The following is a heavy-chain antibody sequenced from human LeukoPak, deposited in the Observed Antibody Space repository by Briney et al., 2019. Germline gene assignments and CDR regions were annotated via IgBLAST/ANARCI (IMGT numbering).Heavy chain of an antibody. J-gene: IGHJ4*02. CDR2: ISGSGDTT. V-gene: IGHV3-23*01. CDR3: APKCYFVY. CDR1: GFTFTTCA. Sequence: GGSLRLSCAASGFTFTTCAMNWVRQAPGKGLEWVSTISGSGDTTYYADSVKGRFAISRDNSKNTLYLQMNSLRAEDTAVYYCAPKCYFVYWGQGTLVTVSS.